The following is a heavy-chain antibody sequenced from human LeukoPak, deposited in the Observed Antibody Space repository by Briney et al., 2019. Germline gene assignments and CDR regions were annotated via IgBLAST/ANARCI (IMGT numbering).Heavy chain of an antibody. Sequence: GGSLRLSCAASGFTFSSYEMNWVRQAPGKGLEWVSYISSSGSTIYYADSVKGRFTIPRDNAKNSLYLQMNSLRAEDTAVYYCARVPITIFGVVILGCMDVWGQGTTVTVSS. V-gene: IGHV3-48*03. D-gene: IGHD3-3*01. CDR1: GFTFSSYE. CDR2: ISSSGSTI. CDR3: ARVPITIFGVVILGCMDV. J-gene: IGHJ6*02.